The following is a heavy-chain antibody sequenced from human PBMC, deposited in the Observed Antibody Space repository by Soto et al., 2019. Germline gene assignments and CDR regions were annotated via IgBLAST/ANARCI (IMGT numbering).Heavy chain of an antibody. CDR3: ARGSGPLPSPFDY. Sequence: GGSLRLSCAASGFTVSSNYMSWVRQAPGKGLEWVSVIYSGGSTYYADSVKGRFTISRDNSKNTLYLQMNSLRAEDTAVYYCARGSGPLPSPFDYWGQGTLVTVSS. V-gene: IGHV3-53*01. CDR2: IYSGGST. D-gene: IGHD2-15*01. CDR1: GFTVSSNY. J-gene: IGHJ4*02.